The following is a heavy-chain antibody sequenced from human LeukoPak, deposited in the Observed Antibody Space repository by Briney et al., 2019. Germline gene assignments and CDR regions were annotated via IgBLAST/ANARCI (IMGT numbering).Heavy chain of an antibody. CDR2: ISGSGGST. CDR1: GFTFSSYA. Sequence: PGGSLRLSCAASGFTFSSYAMSWVRQAPGKGLEWVSAISGSGGSTYYADSVKGRFTISRDNSKNTLYLQMNSLRAEDTAVYYCARPLRLLYHFDYWGQGTLVTVSS. J-gene: IGHJ4*02. CDR3: ARPLRLLYHFDY. D-gene: IGHD3-3*01. V-gene: IGHV3-23*01.